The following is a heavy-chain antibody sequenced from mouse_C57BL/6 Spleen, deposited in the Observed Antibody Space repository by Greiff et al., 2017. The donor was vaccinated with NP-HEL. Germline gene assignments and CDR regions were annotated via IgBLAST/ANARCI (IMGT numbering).Heavy chain of an antibody. CDR1: GYTFTSYW. CDR2: IHPNSGST. CDR3: ARPVVAPYYAMDY. V-gene: IGHV1-64*01. J-gene: IGHJ4*01. D-gene: IGHD1-1*01. Sequence: VKLVESGAELVKPGASVKLSCKASGYTFTSYWMHWVKQRPGQGLEWIGMIHPNSGSTNYNEKFKSKATLTVDKSSSTAYMQLSSLTSEDSAVYYCARPVVAPYYAMDYWGQGTSVTVSS.